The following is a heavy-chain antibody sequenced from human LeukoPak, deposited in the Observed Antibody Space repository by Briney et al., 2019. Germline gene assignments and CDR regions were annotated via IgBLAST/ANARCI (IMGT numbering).Heavy chain of an antibody. J-gene: IGHJ5*02. D-gene: IGHD3-10*01. CDR1: GYSFTSYW. Sequence: NSGESLKISCKGSGYSFTSYWIGWVRQMPGKGLEWMGIIYPGDSDTRYSPSFQGQVTISADKSISTAYLQWSSLKASDTAMYYCARAPHDMVRGVNKHYNWFDPWGQGTLVTVSS. CDR2: IYPGDSDT. V-gene: IGHV5-51*01. CDR3: ARAPHDMVRGVNKHYNWFDP.